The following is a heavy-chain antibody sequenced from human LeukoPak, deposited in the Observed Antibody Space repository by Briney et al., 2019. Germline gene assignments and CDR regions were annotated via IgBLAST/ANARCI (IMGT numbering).Heavy chain of an antibody. V-gene: IGHV3-30-3*01. CDR2: ISYDGSNK. CDR1: GFTFSSYA. CDR3: ARLTWDTTMVRYYFDF. J-gene: IGHJ4*02. Sequence: PGRSLRLSCAASGFTFSSYAMHWVRQAPGKGLEWVAVISYDGSNKYYADSVKGRFTISRDNSKNTLYLQMNSLRAEDTAVYYCARLTWDTTMVRYYFDFWGQGTLVTVSS. D-gene: IGHD5-18*01.